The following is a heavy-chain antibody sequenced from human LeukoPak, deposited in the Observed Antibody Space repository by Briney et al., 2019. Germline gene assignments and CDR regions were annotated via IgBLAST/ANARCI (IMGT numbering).Heavy chain of an antibody. J-gene: IGHJ4*02. CDR3: ARAGDYGDYTTHYLDY. V-gene: IGHV3-74*01. CDR2: ISSDGSGT. CDR1: RFTFSNYW. Sequence: HPGGSLRLSCAAARFTFSNYWMHWVRQAPGKGLVWVSRISSDGSGTTYADSVKGRFTIPRDNAKKTLYLQMNSLRAGDTAVYYCARAGDYGDYTTHYLDYWGQGTLVTVSS. D-gene: IGHD4-17*01.